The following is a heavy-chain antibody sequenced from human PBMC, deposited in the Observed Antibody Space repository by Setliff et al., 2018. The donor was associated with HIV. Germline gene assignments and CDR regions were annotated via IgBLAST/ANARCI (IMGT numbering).Heavy chain of an antibody. CDR3: ARAPYVSGSFGWFDP. J-gene: IGHJ5*02. CDR1: GGSISSSSYY. CDR2: IHYTGTT. Sequence: SETLSLTCTVSGGSISSSSYYWNRFRQYPGKGLEWIGYIHYTGTTNQNPSLRSLITISLDTSKNQFSLKLTSVTAADTAVYYCARAPYVSGSFGWFDPWGQGTLVTVSS. D-gene: IGHD3-10*01. V-gene: IGHV4-31*01.